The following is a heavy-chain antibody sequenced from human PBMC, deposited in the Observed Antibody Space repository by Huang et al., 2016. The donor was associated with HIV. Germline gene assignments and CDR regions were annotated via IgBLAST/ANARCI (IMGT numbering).Heavy chain of an antibody. CDR3: ATVGWKYVSDAHYFDY. CDR1: ESSFSSYK. Sequence: EVQLVQSGGGPVKPGGSLRLSCAASESSFSSYKMTWVRQTPGRGGVGVATLSGSGTSLNNAASVKGKVRLTVSRENAKNSLYLHISSLRVDDTAIYYCATVGWKYVSDAHYFDYWGQGTLVTVSS. J-gene: IGHJ4*02. V-gene: IGHV3-21*02. CDR2: LSGSGTSL. D-gene: IGHD3-10*01.